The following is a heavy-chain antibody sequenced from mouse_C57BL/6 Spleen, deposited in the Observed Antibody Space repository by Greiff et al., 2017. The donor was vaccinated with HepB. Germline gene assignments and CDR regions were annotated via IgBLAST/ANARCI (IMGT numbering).Heavy chain of an antibody. J-gene: IGHJ2*01. Sequence: VQLQQSGPELVKPGASVKISCKASGYTFTDYYMNWVKQSHGKSLEWIGDINPNNGGTSYNQKFKGKATLTVDKSSSTAYMELRSLTSEDSAVYYCARGLLDIFDYWGQGTTLTVSS. CDR1: GYTFTDYY. CDR3: ARGLLDIFDY. D-gene: IGHD2-3*01. V-gene: IGHV1-26*01. CDR2: INPNNGGT.